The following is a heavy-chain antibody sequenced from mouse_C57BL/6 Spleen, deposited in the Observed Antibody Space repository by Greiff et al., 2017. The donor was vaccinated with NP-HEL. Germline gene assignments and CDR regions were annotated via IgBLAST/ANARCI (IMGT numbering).Heavy chain of an antibody. D-gene: IGHD1-1*01. Sequence: VKLMESGPGLVAPSQSLSITCTVSGFSLTSYGVHWVRQPPGKGLEWLVVIWSDGSTTYNSALKSRLSISKDNSKSQVFLKMNSLQTYDTAMYYCARHTPFYYGSSYGYFDVWGTGTTVTVSS. J-gene: IGHJ1*03. CDR1: GFSLTSYG. V-gene: IGHV2-6-1*01. CDR3: ARHTPFYYGSSYGYFDV. CDR2: IWSDGST.